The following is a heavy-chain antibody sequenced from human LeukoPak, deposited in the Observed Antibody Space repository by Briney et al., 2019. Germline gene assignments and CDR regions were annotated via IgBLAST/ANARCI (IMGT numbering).Heavy chain of an antibody. J-gene: IGHJ4*02. CDR3: ARDLSRWGPAWHCSSTSCYPGTFDY. V-gene: IGHV1-2*02. Sequence: GASVKVSCKASGYTFTGYYMHWVRQAPGQGLEWMGWINPNSGGTNYAQKFQGRVTMTRDTSISTAYMELSRLRSDDTAVYYCARDLSRWGPAWHCSSTSCYPGTFDYWGQGTPVTVSS. D-gene: IGHD2-2*01. CDR1: GYTFTGYY. CDR2: INPNSGGT.